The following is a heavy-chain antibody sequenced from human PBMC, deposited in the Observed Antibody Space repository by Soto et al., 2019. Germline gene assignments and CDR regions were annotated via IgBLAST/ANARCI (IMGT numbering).Heavy chain of an antibody. Sequence: WGFQRLSWAVAGFTCGNYGMHWVRKKPSKGLEWVAVISYDGSNKYYADSVKGRFTISRDNSKNTLYLQMNSLRAEDTAVYYCARDRYSGYDYHYYGMDVWGQGTTVTVSS. V-gene: IGHV3-30-3*01. CDR2: ISYDGSNK. CDR3: ARDRYSGYDYHYYGMDV. D-gene: IGHD5-12*01. CDR1: GFTCGNYG. J-gene: IGHJ6*02.